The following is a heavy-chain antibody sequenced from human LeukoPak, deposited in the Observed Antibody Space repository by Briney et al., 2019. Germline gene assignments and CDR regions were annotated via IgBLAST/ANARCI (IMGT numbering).Heavy chain of an antibody. Sequence: KPSQTLSLTCAVSGGSISSGGYSWSWIRQPPGKGLEWIGYIYHSGSTYYNPSLKSQVTISVDRSKNQFSLKLSSVTAADTAVYYCARASQRLRPPYYYYGMDVWGQGTTVTVSS. D-gene: IGHD6-25*01. CDR3: ARASQRLRPPYYYYGMDV. CDR1: GGSISSGGYS. J-gene: IGHJ6*02. CDR2: IYHSGST. V-gene: IGHV4-30-2*01.